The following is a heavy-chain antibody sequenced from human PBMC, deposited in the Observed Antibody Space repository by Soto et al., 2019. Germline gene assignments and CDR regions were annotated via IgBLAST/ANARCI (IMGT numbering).Heavy chain of an antibody. Sequence: GGSLRLSCAASGFTFSSYAMSWVRQAPGKGLEWVSAISGSGGSTYYADTVKGWFTISRDNSKNTLYLQMNSLRAEDTTVYYCAKDGVGYSSSFDYLGRGTLVTVSS. CDR3: AKDGVGYSSSFDY. V-gene: IGHV3-23*01. CDR2: ISGSGGST. J-gene: IGHJ4*02. D-gene: IGHD6-13*01. CDR1: GFTFSSYA.